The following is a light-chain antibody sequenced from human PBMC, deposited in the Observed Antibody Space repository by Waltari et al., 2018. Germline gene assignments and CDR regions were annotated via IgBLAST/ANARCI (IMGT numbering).Light chain of an antibody. V-gene: IGKV1-39*01. CDR3: QQSYTTPLP. CDR1: ESIDTY. J-gene: IGKJ3*01. Sequence: DIRMTQSPSSLSASVGDRVTITCRASESIDTYLNWYQHKPGKAPEPLIYAASTLHGGVPSIFSGSGSVTDFTLTLSSLHPENFAAYSCQQSYTTPLPYGPGTKVDSK. CDR2: AAS.